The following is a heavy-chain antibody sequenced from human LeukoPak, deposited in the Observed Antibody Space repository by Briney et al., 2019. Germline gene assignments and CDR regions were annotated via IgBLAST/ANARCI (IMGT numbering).Heavy chain of an antibody. J-gene: IGHJ5*02. D-gene: IGHD3-16*02. Sequence: ASVKVSCKASGGTFSNYAVSWVRQAPGQGLEWMGLINPSGSSTLHAQKFQGRVTMTRDMSTTTDYMELSSLRSEDTAVYYCARDNSVGDIAWWFDPWGQGTLVTVSS. CDR2: INPSGSST. CDR1: GGTFSNYA. CDR3: ARDNSVGDIAWWFDP. V-gene: IGHV1-46*01.